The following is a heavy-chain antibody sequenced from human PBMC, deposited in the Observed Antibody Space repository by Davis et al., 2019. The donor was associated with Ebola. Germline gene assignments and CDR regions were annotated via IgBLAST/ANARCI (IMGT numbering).Heavy chain of an antibody. Sequence: GESLKISCAASGFTFSNAWMNWVRQAPGKGLEWVSYISSSSSTIYYADSVKGRFTISRDNAKNSLYLQMNSLRDEDTAVYYCARDKTVTTGGGYYYYGMDVWGQGTTVTVSS. V-gene: IGHV3-48*02. CDR1: GFTFSNAW. CDR3: ARDKTVTTGGGYYYYGMDV. D-gene: IGHD4-17*01. J-gene: IGHJ6*02. CDR2: ISSSSSTI.